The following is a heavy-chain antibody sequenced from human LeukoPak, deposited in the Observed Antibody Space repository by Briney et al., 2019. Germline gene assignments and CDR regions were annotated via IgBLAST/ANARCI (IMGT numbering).Heavy chain of an antibody. CDR2: IDPSDSYT. Sequence: GESLKISCKGSGYSFTSYWISWVRQMPGKDLEWMGRIDPSDSYTNYSPSFQGHVTISADKSISTAYLQWSSLKASDTAMYYCARLERGYSYGYQEGDYWGQGTLVTVSS. D-gene: IGHD5-18*01. CDR1: GYSFTSYW. V-gene: IGHV5-10-1*01. CDR3: ARLERGYSYGYQEGDY. J-gene: IGHJ4*02.